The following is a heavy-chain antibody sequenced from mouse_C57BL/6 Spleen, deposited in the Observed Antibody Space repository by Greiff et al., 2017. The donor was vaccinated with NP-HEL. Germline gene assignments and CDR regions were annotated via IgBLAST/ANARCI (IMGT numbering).Heavy chain of an antibody. CDR1: GFSLTSFG. V-gene: IGHV2-2*01. CDR3: ARTLKLGQGFAY. D-gene: IGHD4-1*01. Sequence: VKLMESGPGLVQPSQSLSITCTVSGFSLTSFGVHWVRQSPGKGLEWLGVIWSGGSTDYNAAFISRLSISKDNSKSQVFFKMNSLQADDTAIYYCARTLKLGQGFAYWGQGTLVTVSA. CDR2: IWSGGST. J-gene: IGHJ3*01.